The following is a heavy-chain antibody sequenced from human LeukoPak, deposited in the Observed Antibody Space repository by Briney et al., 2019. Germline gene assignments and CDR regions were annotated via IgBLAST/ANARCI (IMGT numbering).Heavy chain of an antibody. V-gene: IGHV3-23*01. J-gene: IGHJ4*02. CDR2: ISGSGDST. Sequence: GGSLRLSCEASGFPFSSYAMSCVPQAPGKGLGCVSVISGSGDSTYYADSVEGRCTSSRDNSKDALYLQMNSLRAEDTAVYYCARVGYSGYDYDYRGQGTLVTVSS. CDR1: GFPFSSYA. D-gene: IGHD5-12*01. CDR3: ARVGYSGYDYDY.